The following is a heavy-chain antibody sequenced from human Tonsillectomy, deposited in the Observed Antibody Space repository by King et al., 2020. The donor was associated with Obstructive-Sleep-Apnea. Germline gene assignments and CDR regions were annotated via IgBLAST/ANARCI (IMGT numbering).Heavy chain of an antibody. J-gene: IGHJ4*02. CDR3: ARDLTAMDNFDY. D-gene: IGHD5-18*01. Sequence: VQLVESGGGVVQPGRSLRLSCAASGFTFSSYAMHWVRQAPGKGLEWVAVISYDGSNKYYADSVKGRFTISRDNSKNTLYLQMNSLRAEDTAVYYCARDLTAMDNFDYWGQGTLVTVSS. CDR1: GFTFSSYA. CDR2: ISYDGSNK. V-gene: IGHV3-30*04.